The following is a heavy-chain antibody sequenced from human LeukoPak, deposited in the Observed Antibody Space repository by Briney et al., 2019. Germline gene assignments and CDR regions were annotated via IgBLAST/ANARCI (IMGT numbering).Heavy chain of an antibody. CDR1: GFSLSTSGMC. J-gene: IGHJ5*02. D-gene: IGHD3-10*01. CDR3: PRMMGMVRGGTGYIWFDP. CDR2: IDWDDDK. Sequence: SGPTLVNPTQTLTLTCTFSGFSLSTSGMCVSWIRQPPGKALEWLARIDWDDDKYYSTSLKTRLTISKDTSKNQVVLTMTNMDPVDTATYYCPRMMGMVRGGTGYIWFDPWGQGTLVTVSS. V-gene: IGHV2-70*11.